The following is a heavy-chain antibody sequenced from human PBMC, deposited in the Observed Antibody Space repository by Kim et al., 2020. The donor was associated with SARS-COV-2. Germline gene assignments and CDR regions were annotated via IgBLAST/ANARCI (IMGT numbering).Heavy chain of an antibody. J-gene: IGHJ4*02. V-gene: IGHV3-48*04. CDR2: ISSSSSTI. D-gene: IGHD3-16*01. CDR3: ARVGLRIPGGPGYYFDY. CDR1: GFTFSSYS. Sequence: GGSLRLSCAASGFTFSSYSMNWVRQAPGKGLEWVSYISSSSSTIYYADSVKGRFTISRDNAKNSLYLQMNSLRAEDTAVYYCARVGLRIPGGPGYYFDYWGQGTLVTVSS.